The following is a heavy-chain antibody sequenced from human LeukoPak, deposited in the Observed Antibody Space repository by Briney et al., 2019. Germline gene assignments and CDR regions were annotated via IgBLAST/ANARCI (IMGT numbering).Heavy chain of an antibody. Sequence: GGSLRLSCAASGVTFSSYAMSWVRQAPGKGLEWVANINEDGSEKYYVDSVKGRFTISRDNSKNTLYLQMNSLRAEDTAVYYCAKNVREADWYYYYMDVWGKGTTVTVSS. D-gene: IGHD3-9*01. CDR2: INEDGSEK. J-gene: IGHJ6*03. CDR3: AKNVREADWYYYYMDV. CDR1: GVTFSSYA. V-gene: IGHV3-7*03.